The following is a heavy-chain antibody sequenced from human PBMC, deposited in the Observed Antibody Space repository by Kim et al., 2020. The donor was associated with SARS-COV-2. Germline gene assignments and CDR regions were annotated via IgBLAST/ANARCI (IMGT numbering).Heavy chain of an antibody. V-gene: IGHV4-39*01. Sequence: SETLSLTCTVSGGSISSSSYYWGWIRQPPGKGLEWIGSIYYSGSTYYNPSLKSRVTISVDTSKNQFSLKLSSVTAADTAVYYCARLCDLSIAARHGLYGMDVWGQGTTVTVSS. J-gene: IGHJ6*02. CDR3: ARLCDLSIAARHGLYGMDV. CDR2: IYYSGST. D-gene: IGHD6-6*01. CDR1: GGSISSSSYY.